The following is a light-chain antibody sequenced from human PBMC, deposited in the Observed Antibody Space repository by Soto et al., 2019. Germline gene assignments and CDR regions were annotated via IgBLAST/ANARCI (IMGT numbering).Light chain of an antibody. CDR3: GSFIHVWV. V-gene: IGLV2-14*01. CDR2: EVN. CDR1: GSDVDYFKY. J-gene: IGLJ3*02. Sequence: QSALTQPASVSASPGQSITISCTATGSDVDYFKYVSWYQQQTGKAPKLIIYEVNKRPSGISNRFSGSKSGTTASLTISGLQTEDEAYYYCGSFIHVWVFGGGTQLTVL.